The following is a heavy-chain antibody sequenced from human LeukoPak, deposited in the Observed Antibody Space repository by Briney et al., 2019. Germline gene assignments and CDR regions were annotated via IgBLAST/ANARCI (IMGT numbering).Heavy chain of an antibody. Sequence: SDTLSLTCAVYGGSFTNYYWAWIRQSPGKGLEWIGEISHSGDTNYNPSLKSRVTISLDTSTNQFSLKVTSVTAADTAVYYCSREGRDYYDDLTVMPQRYYYYYMDVWGNGTTVTVSS. J-gene: IGHJ6*03. CDR1: GGSFTNYY. D-gene: IGHD3-9*01. CDR2: ISHSGDT. V-gene: IGHV4-34*01. CDR3: SREGRDYYDDLTVMPQRYYYYYMDV.